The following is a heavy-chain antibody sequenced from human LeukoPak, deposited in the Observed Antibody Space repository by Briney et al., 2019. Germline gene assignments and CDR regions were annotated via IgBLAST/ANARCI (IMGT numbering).Heavy chain of an antibody. J-gene: IGHJ4*02. CDR1: GYTFTSYD. Sequence: ASVKVSCKASGYTFTSYDINWVRQATGQGLEWMGWMNPNSGNTGYAQKFQGRVTITRNTSISTAYMELSSLRSEDTAVYYCARVQASTYYDFWSGWFYFDCWGQGTLVTVSS. D-gene: IGHD3-3*01. V-gene: IGHV1-8*03. CDR3: ARVQASTYYDFWSGWFYFDC. CDR2: MNPNSGNT.